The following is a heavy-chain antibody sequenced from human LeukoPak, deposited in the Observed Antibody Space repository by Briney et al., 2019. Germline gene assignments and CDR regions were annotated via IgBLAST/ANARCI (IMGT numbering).Heavy chain of an antibody. D-gene: IGHD6-19*01. CDR2: IYYNEST. Sequence: SETLSLTCTVSGGSISSYFWSWIRQPPGKGLEWIGYIYYNESTNYNPSLKSRVTISVDTSKNQFSLKMKSVTAADTAVYYCARLTGQAVAGTFLDYWGQGTLVTVSS. V-gene: IGHV4-59*08. CDR3: ARLTGQAVAGTFLDY. J-gene: IGHJ4*02. CDR1: GGSISSYF.